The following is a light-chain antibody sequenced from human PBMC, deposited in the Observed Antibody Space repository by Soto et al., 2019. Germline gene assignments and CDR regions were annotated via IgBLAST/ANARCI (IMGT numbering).Light chain of an antibody. CDR1: SSNIGAGYG. V-gene: IGLV1-40*01. J-gene: IGLJ1*01. Sequence: QSVLTQPPSVSGAPGQRVTISCTGSSSNIGAGYGVHWYQQLPGTAPKFLIYANTNRPSGVPDRFSGSKSGTSASLAITGLQGEDEADYYCPSYDSSLSGYVFGTGTKVTVL. CDR3: PSYDSSLSGYV. CDR2: ANT.